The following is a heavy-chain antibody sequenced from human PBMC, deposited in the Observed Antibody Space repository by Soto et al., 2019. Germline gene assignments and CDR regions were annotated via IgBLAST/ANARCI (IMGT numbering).Heavy chain of an antibody. CDR1: GGSISSGGYY. V-gene: IGHV4-31*03. CDR3: ARETTVTILFDH. D-gene: IGHD4-17*01. J-gene: IGHJ4*02. Sequence: QVQLQESGPGLVKPSQTLSLTCTVSGGSISSGGYYWSWIRQHPGKGLEWIGNIYYSGSPYYNPSLKSRVTISVDTSKNQFSLKLSSVPAADTAVYYCARETTVTILFDHWGQGTLVTVSS. CDR2: IYYSGSP.